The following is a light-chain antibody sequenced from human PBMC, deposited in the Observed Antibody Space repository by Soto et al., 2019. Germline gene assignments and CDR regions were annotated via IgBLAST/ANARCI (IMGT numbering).Light chain of an antibody. CDR2: DVT. J-gene: IGLJ1*01. V-gene: IGLV2-11*01. CDR3: CSNSASYTFV. Sequence: QSVLTQPRSVSGSPGQSVTISCTGTSSDVGGYNCVSWYQQHPGKAPQLIIYDVTQRPSGVPDRFSGSKSGNTASLSISGLQAEDEAAYYCCSNSASYTFVFGTGTKVTVL. CDR1: SSDVGGYNC.